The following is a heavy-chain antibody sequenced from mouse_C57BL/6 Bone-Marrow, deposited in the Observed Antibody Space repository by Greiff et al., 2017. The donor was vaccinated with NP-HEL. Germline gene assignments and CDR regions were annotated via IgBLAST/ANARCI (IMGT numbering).Heavy chain of an antibody. Sequence: EVMLVESGGGLVQPGGSLSLSCAASGFTFTDYYMSWVRQPPGKALEWLGFIRNKANGYTTEYSASVKGRFTISRDNSQSILYLQMNALRAEDSATYYCARYCPMITTGAMDYWGQGTSVTVSS. CDR3: ARYCPMITTGAMDY. D-gene: IGHD2-4*01. CDR2: IRNKANGYTT. CDR1: GFTFTDYY. V-gene: IGHV7-3*01. J-gene: IGHJ4*01.